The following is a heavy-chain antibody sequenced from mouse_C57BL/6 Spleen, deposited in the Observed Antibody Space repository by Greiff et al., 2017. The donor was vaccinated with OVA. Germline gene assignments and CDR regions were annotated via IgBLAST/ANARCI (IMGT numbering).Heavy chain of an antibody. V-gene: IGHV1-82*01. CDR2: IYPGDGDT. Sequence: VQLQQSGPELVKPGASVKISCKASGYAFSSSWMNWVKQRPGKGLEWIGRIYPGDGDTNYNGKFKGKATLTADKSSSTAYMQLSSLTSEDSAVYFCARDGAAQAPGYWGQGTTLTVSS. J-gene: IGHJ2*01. CDR1: GYAFSSSW. D-gene: IGHD3-2*02. CDR3: ARDGAAQAPGY.